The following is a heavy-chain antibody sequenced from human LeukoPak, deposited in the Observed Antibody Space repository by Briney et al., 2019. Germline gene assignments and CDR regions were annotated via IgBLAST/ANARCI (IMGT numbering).Heavy chain of an antibody. CDR1: GGSISSSSYY. Sequence: PSETLSLTCSVSGGSISSSSYYWGWIRQPPGKGLERIRNVYYSGSTYYNPSLKSRVTISVDTSKNQFSLKLSSVTAADTAVYYCARRRGYDHFDYWGQGTLVTVSS. CDR3: ARRRGYDHFDY. V-gene: IGHV4-39*01. D-gene: IGHD5-12*01. J-gene: IGHJ4*02. CDR2: VYYSGST.